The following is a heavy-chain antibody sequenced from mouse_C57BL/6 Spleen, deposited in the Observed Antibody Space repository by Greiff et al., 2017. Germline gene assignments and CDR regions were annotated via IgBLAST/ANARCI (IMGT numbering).Heavy chain of an antibody. CDR3: ARVYDYDGAWFAY. D-gene: IGHD2-4*01. CDR2: IWSDGST. Sequence: VQRVESGPGLVAPSQSLSITCTVSGFSLTSYGVHWVRQPPGKGLEWLVVIWSDGSTTYNSALKSRLSISKDNSKSQVFLKMNSLQTDDTAMYYCARVYDYDGAWFAYWGQGTLVTVSA. V-gene: IGHV2-6*03. CDR1: GFSLTSYG. J-gene: IGHJ3*01.